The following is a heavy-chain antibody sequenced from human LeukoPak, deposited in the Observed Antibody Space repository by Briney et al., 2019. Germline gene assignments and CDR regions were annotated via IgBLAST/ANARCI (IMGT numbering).Heavy chain of an antibody. CDR3: ARGRGITIFGVVMQIYDY. D-gene: IGHD3-3*01. V-gene: IGHV3-21*01. J-gene: IGHJ4*02. CDR1: GFTFSSYS. CDR2: ISSSSSYI. Sequence: GGSLRLSCAASGFTFSSYSMTWVRQAPGKGLEWVSSISSSSSYIYYADSVKGRFTISRDNAKNSLYLQMNSLRAEDTAVYYCARGRGITIFGVVMQIYDYWGQGTLVTVSS.